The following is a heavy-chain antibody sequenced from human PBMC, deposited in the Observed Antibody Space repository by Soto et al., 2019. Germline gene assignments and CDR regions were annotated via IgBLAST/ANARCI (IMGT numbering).Heavy chain of an antibody. CDR1: GYTFTSYG. V-gene: IGHV1-18*01. D-gene: IGHD2-15*01. J-gene: IGHJ3*02. CDR3: AREIRSVVVMVAGAFDI. CDR2: ISAYNGNT. Sequence: ASVKVSCKASGYTFTSYGISWVRQAPGQGLEWMGWISAYNGNTNYAQKLQGRVTMTTDTSTSTAYMELRSLRSDDTAVYYCAREIRSVVVMVAGAFDIWGQETMVTV.